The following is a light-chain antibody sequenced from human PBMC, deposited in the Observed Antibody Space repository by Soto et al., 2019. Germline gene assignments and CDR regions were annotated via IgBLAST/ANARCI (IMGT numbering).Light chain of an antibody. CDR2: GNS. CDR1: SSNIGAGYD. CDR3: QSYDSSLSGYV. J-gene: IGLJ1*01. V-gene: IGLV1-40*01. Sequence: QSVLTQPRSVSGAPGQRVTISCTGSSSNIGAGYDVHWYQQLPGTAPKLLIYGNSNRPSGVPDRFSGSKSGTSASLAITGLQAEDEADYYCQSYDSSLSGYVFGTGTQLTVL.